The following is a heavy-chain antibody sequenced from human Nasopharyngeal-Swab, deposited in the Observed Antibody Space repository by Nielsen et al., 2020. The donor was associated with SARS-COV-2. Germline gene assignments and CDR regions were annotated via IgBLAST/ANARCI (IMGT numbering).Heavy chain of an antibody. D-gene: IGHD2-15*01. CDR1: GFTFSSYD. V-gene: IGHV3-13*04. CDR3: ARDILVVDRYYYGMDV. CDR2: IGTAGDT. Sequence: GESLKISCAASGFTFSSYDMHWVRQATGKGLEWVSAIGTAGDTYYPGSVKGRFTISRENAKNSLYLQMNSLRAADTAVYYCARDILVVDRYYYGMDVWGQGTTVTVSS. J-gene: IGHJ6*02.